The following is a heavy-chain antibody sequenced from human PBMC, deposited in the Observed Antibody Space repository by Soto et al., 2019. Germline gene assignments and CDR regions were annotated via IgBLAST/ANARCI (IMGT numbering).Heavy chain of an antibody. J-gene: IGHJ4*02. V-gene: IGHV3-23*01. Sequence: GGSLRLSWAASGCTFTSYDMNWVRQAPGKVEWVSTITGSGDSTYYADSVKGRFTISRDNSKNTLYLQMNSLGAEDTAVYYCVCGYTYGFFDYWGQGTLVTVSS. CDR3: VCGYTYGFFDY. D-gene: IGHD5-18*01. CDR2: ITGSGDST. CDR1: GCTFTSYD.